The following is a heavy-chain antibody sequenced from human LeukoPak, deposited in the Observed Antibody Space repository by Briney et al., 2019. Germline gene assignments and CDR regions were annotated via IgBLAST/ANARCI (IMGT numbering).Heavy chain of an antibody. CDR2: INHSGST. V-gene: IGHV4-34*01. D-gene: IGHD3-10*01. Sequence: SETLSLTCAVYGGSFSGYYWSWIRQPPGKGLEWIGEINHSGSTNYNPSLKSRVTISVDTSKNQFSLKLSSVTAADTAVYYCARLKGSGSYYKSYYMDVWGKGTTVTISS. J-gene: IGHJ6*03. CDR3: ARLKGSGSYYKSYYMDV. CDR1: GGSFSGYY.